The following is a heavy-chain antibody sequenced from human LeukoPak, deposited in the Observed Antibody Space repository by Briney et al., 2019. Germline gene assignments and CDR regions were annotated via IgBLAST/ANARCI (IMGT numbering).Heavy chain of an antibody. Sequence: GGSLRLSCAASGFTFSDYYMSWIRQAPGKRLEWVSYISSSSSYTNYADSVKGRFTISRDNAKNSLYLQMNSLRAEDTAVYYCAREPIQLWLRGAFDIWGQGTMVTVSS. CDR1: GFTFSDYY. V-gene: IGHV3-11*05. CDR2: ISSSSSYT. D-gene: IGHD5-18*01. CDR3: AREPIQLWLRGAFDI. J-gene: IGHJ3*02.